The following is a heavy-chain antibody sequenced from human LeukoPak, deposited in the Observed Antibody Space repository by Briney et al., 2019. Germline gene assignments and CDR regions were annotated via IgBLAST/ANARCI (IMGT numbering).Heavy chain of an antibody. D-gene: IGHD3-16*01. Sequence: SETLSLTCAVSGGSISGFYWTWIRQPPGKGLEFIGQIHYSGSTDYNPSLKSRITMSVDTSKNQFFLSLNSVTAADAAVYYCAKFGLYYNMDVWGQGTTVTVSS. V-gene: IGHV4-59*03. J-gene: IGHJ6*02. CDR3: AKFGLYYNMDV. CDR2: IHYSGST. CDR1: GGSISGFY.